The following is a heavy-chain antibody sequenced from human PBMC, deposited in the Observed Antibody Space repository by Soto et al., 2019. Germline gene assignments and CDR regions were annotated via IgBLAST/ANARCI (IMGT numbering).Heavy chain of an antibody. CDR2: IYHSGRS. J-gene: IGHJ5*02. Sequence: QLQLQESGSGLVKPSQTLSLTCAVSGGSISSGGYSWSRIRQPPGKGLEWIGYIYHSGRSYYNPSLKSRVTISVDRSKNQFSLKLSSVTAADTAVYYCARVVIINWFDPWGQGTLVTVSS. CDR3: ARVVIINWFDP. D-gene: IGHD3-3*01. CDR1: GGSISSGGYS. V-gene: IGHV4-30-2*01.